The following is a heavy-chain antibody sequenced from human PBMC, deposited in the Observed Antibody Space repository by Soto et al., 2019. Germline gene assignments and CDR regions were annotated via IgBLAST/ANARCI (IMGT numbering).Heavy chain of an antibody. CDR2: INPNSGGT. CDR3: ARDLLPYCSGGSCYPEGAFHI. D-gene: IGHD2-15*01. V-gene: IGHV1-2*04. CDR1: GYTFIDYY. Sequence: QVQLVQSGAEVKPPGASVKVSCKTSGYTFIDYYMHWVRQAPGQGLEWMGWINPNSGGTNYAQKFQGWVTLTSDTYNSTAYMELRRLRSDDTDVYFCARDLLPYCSGGSCYPEGAFHIWGQGTMVTVSS. J-gene: IGHJ3*02.